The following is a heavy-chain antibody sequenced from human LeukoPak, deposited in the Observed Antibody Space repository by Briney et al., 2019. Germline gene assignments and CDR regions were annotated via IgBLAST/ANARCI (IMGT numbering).Heavy chain of an antibody. CDR1: GYTLTELS. J-gene: IGHJ5*02. CDR3: ATERRGYCSGGSCYPAARNWFDP. Sequence: ASVKVSCKVSGYTLTELSMHWVRQAPGKGLEWMGGFDPEDGETIYAQKFQGRVTMTEDTSTDTAYMELSSLRSEDTAVYYCATERRGYCSGGSCYPAARNWFDPWGQGTLVTVSS. CDR2: FDPEDGET. V-gene: IGHV1-24*01. D-gene: IGHD2-15*01.